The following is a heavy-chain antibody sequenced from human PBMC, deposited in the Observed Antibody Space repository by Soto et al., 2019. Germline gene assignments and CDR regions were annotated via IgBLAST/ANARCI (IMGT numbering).Heavy chain of an antibody. CDR3: AKDPIVVGPPRLVDY. V-gene: IGHV3-23*01. D-gene: IGHD3-22*01. J-gene: IGHJ4*02. CDR2: VSGRGGST. Sequence: EVPLLESGGGLVQPGGSLRLSCAASGFPFSSYAMSWVRQAPGTGLEWVSAVSGRGGSTYYADSGTGRFTISSDNSKNTLDLQMSSLRAEDTAVYYCAKDPIVVGPPRLVDYWGQGTLGTVSA. CDR1: GFPFSSYA.